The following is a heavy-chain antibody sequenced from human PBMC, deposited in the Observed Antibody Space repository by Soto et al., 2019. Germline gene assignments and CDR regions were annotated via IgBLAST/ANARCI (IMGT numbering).Heavy chain of an antibody. CDR3: ARLNGYCISTNCHDYYGMXV. V-gene: IGHV4-39*01. J-gene: IGHJ6*02. CDR2: IYSSENT. D-gene: IGHD2-2*03. Sequence: SETLSLTCTVSGDSVSTNSYSWGWIRQSPGKGLEWIGTIYSSENTYYNPSLLSRVTISVDTSKNEFSLRLSSVTAADTAVYYCARLNGYCISTNCHDYYGMXVWGQGTTVTVSS. CDR1: GDSVSTNSYS.